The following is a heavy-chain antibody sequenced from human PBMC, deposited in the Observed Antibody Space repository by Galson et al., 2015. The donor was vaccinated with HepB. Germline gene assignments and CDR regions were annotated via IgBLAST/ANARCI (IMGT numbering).Heavy chain of an antibody. Sequence: LSLTCAVSGYSISSSYYWGWIRQPPGKGLEWIGSIYHSGSTYYNPSLKSRVTISVDTSKNQFSLKLSSVTAADTAVYYCARVPPRVVWGSYRSNYFDYWGQGTLVTVSS. J-gene: IGHJ4*02. V-gene: IGHV4-38-2*01. D-gene: IGHD3-16*02. CDR2: IYHSGST. CDR1: GYSISSSYY. CDR3: ARVPPRVVWGSYRSNYFDY.